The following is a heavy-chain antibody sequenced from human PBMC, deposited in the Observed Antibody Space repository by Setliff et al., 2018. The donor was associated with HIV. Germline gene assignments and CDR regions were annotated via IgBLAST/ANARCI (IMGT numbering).Heavy chain of an antibody. J-gene: IGHJ4*02. V-gene: IGHV4-61*09. D-gene: IGHD3-16*01. CDR3: AGVSTDYVWGSFLSSGPYYFDF. Sequence: PSETLSLTCTVSGDSITSGTYYWSWIRQPAGMRLEWIGHISTSGTTNYNPPLKSRVTISADTSKSQFSLKLTSVTAADTAAYFCAGVSTDYVWGSFLSSGPYYFDFWGQGALVTVSS. CDR2: ISTSGTT. CDR1: GDSITSGTYY.